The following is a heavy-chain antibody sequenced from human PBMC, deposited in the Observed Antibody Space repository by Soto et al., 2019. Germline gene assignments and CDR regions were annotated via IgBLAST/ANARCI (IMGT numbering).Heavy chain of an antibody. CDR3: ATGRQGSRITMVGGGIRSAYGMDV. CDR1: CDSISRGYH. CDR2: IYPSGTT. Sequence: PSETLSLTCAVSCDSISRGYHWAWIRQPPGKGLEWVASIYPSGTTYYNPSLTSRVTISVDIFKNQFSLKLTSVTAADTAVYYCATGRQGSRITMVGGGIRSAYGMDVWGQGTTVTVSS. J-gene: IGHJ6*02. V-gene: IGHV4-38-2*01. D-gene: IGHD3-10*01.